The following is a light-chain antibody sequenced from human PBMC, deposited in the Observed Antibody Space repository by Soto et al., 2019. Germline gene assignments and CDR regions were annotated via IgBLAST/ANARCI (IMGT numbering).Light chain of an antibody. Sequence: EIVLTQSPSTLSLSPGERATLSCRASQSVSSSYLAWYQQKPGQAPRLLIYVASSRATGIPDRFSGSGSGTDFTLTISRLEPEDFAVYYCHQYESSPLTFGGGTKVEIK. CDR1: QSVSSSY. J-gene: IGKJ4*01. CDR2: VAS. CDR3: HQYESSPLT. V-gene: IGKV3-20*01.